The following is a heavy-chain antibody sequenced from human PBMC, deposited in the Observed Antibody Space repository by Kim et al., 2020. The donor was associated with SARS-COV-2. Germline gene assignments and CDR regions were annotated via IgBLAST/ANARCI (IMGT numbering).Heavy chain of an antibody. D-gene: IGHD5-18*01. V-gene: IGHV4-59*01. Sequence: SETLSLTCTVSGGSISSYYWSWIRQPPGKGLEWIGYIYYSGSTNYNPSLKSRVTISVDTSKNQFSLKLSSVTAADTAVYYCARDGTWIQPGAGFDPWGQGTLVTVSS. CDR1: GGSISSYY. CDR2: IYYSGST. J-gene: IGHJ5*02. CDR3: ARDGTWIQPGAGFDP.